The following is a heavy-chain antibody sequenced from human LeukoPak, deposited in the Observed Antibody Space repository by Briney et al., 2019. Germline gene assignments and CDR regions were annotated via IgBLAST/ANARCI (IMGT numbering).Heavy chain of an antibody. Sequence: GGSLRLSCAASGFTSSSYAMSWVRQAPGKGLEWVSAISGSGGSTYYADSVKGRFTISRDNSKNTLYLQMNSLRAEDTAVYYCAKDRLPNYDFWSGYWNAFDYWGQGTLVTVSS. D-gene: IGHD3-3*01. CDR2: ISGSGGST. J-gene: IGHJ4*02. V-gene: IGHV3-23*01. CDR1: GFTSSSYA. CDR3: AKDRLPNYDFWSGYWNAFDY.